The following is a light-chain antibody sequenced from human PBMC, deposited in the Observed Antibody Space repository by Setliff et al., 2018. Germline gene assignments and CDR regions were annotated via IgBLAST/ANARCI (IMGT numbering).Light chain of an antibody. J-gene: IGLJ1*01. Sequence: QSALAQPASVSGSPGQSITIACTGLSSDVSDYNFVSWYQQHPGKAPKLIISDVNNRPSGVSNRFSGSKSGNTASLTVSGLQAEDEADYYCSSYVGGNNFVFGSGTKVTVL. CDR1: SSDVSDYNF. CDR3: SSYVGGNNFV. V-gene: IGLV2-14*03. CDR2: DVN.